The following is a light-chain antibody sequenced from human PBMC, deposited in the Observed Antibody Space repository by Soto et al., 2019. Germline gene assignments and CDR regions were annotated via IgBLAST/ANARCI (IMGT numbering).Light chain of an antibody. Sequence: QSALTQPASVSGSPGQSITICCTGTSSDVGGYNYVSWYQQLPGKAPKLMIYDVSDRPSGVSYPFSSSKTGNTGFPNLSGHQAEDGADSYCSSNTRSSLYVFGTGTKFT. CDR2: DVS. J-gene: IGLJ1*01. CDR1: SSDVGGYNY. V-gene: IGLV2-14*01. CDR3: SSNTRSSLYV.